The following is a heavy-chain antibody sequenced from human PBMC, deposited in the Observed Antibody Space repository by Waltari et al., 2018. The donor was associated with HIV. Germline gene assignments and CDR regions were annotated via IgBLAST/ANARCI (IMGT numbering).Heavy chain of an antibody. CDR2: IRNKDNHYAT. CDR1: GFTFGDFA. Sequence: EVQLVESGGGLVQPGGSLILSCAASGFTFGDFAIQWVRQASGKGLEWVGRIRNKDNHYATAYGESVKGRFTISRDDSKNTAYLQMSSLKTEDTAVYYCTRRYYGTELVVDYWGQGTMVTVSS. V-gene: IGHV3-73*01. D-gene: IGHD3-10*01. J-gene: IGHJ4*02. CDR3: TRRYYGTELVVDY.